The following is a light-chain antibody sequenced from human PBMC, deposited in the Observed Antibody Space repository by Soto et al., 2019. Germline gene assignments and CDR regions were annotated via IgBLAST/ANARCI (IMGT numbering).Light chain of an antibody. CDR3: QQYGSSPRT. CDR1: QGVSSSY. CDR2: GAS. J-gene: IGKJ1*01. Sequence: EIVLTQSPGTLSLSPGERATLSCRASQGVSSSYLAWHQQKPGQAPRLLIYGASSRATGIPDRFSGSGSGTDFTLTISRLEPEDFAVYYCQQYGSSPRTFGQGTKVEIK. V-gene: IGKV3-20*01.